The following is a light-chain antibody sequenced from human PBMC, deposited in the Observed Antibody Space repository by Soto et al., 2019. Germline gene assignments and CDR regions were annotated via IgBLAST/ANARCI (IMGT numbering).Light chain of an antibody. Sequence: EIVMTQSPATLSVSPGERATLSCRASQTVASNLAWYQQKPGQAPRLLIHGSSTRATGVPARFSGSGSGTEFTLTISGLQSEDFAVYYCQQYHNWPPQYTFGQGAKLQF. V-gene: IGKV3-15*01. J-gene: IGKJ2*01. CDR1: QTVASN. CDR2: GSS. CDR3: QQYHNWPPQYT.